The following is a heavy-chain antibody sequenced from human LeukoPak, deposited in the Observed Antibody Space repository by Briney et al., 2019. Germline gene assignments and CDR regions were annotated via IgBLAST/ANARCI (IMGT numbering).Heavy chain of an antibody. D-gene: IGHD4-23*01. V-gene: IGHV1-69*04. J-gene: IGHJ4*02. CDR2: IIPILGIA. CDR3: ALGNNQKILRNFDY. Sequence: ASVKVSCKASGGTFSSYAISWVRQAPGQGLEWMGRIIPILGIANYAQKFQGRVTITADESTSTAYMELSSLRSEDTAVYYCALGNNQKILRNFDYWGQGTLVTVSS. CDR1: GGTFSSYA.